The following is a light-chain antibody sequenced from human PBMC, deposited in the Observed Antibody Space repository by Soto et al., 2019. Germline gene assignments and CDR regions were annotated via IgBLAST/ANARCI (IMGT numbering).Light chain of an antibody. CDR1: QGVSNY. Sequence: ELVLTQSPATLSLSPGERATLSCRASQGVSNYLAWYQQKPGQAPRLLIYDAYNRATGIPARFSGSGSRTDFTLTISSLEPEDFAVYYCQQRSNWPPEYTFGQGTKLEIK. V-gene: IGKV3-11*01. CDR2: DAY. J-gene: IGKJ2*01. CDR3: QQRSNWPPEYT.